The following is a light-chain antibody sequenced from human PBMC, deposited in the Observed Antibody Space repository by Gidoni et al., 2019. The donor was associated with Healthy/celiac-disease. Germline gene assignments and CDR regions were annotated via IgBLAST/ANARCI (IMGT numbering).Light chain of an antibody. CDR1: SSNTGSNT. Sequence: QSVLTQPPSASGTPGQRVTLSCSGSSSNTGSNTVNWYQQLSGTAPKRLIYSNNQRPSGVPDRFSGSKSGTSASLAISGLQSEDEADYYCAAWDDSLNGSYVFGTGTKVTVL. CDR2: SNN. J-gene: IGLJ1*01. CDR3: AAWDDSLNGSYV. V-gene: IGLV1-44*01.